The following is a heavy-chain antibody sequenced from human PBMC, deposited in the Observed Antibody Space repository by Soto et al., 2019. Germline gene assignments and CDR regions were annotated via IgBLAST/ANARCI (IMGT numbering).Heavy chain of an antibody. CDR2: IYHSGST. Sequence: SETLSLTCAASGGSIISGGYSWSWIRQPPGKGLEWIGYIYHSGSTYYNPSLKSRVTISVDRSKNQFSLKLSSVTAADTAVYYCARVPDYWGQGTLVTVSS. V-gene: IGHV4-30-2*01. CDR1: GGSIISGGYS. CDR3: ARVPDY. J-gene: IGHJ4*02.